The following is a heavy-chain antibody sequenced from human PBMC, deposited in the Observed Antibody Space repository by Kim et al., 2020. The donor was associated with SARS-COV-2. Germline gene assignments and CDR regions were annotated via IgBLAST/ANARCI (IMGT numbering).Heavy chain of an antibody. CDR2: ITGGGIT. J-gene: IGHJ4*02. Sequence: GGSLRLSCAASGFTFGTYIMSWVRQTPRKGLEWVSSITGGGITFYADSVTGRFTISRENPKNTLHLQMNSLRVEDTAPYYCVSRGVNSLDYFDYRGQG. D-gene: IGHD2-21*01. CDR3: VSRGVNSLDYFDY. V-gene: IGHV3-23*01. CDR1: GFTFGTYI.